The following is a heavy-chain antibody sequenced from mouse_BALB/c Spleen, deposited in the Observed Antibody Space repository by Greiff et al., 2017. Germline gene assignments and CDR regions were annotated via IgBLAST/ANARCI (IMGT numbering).Heavy chain of an antibody. CDR2: ISTYYGDA. Sequence: QVQLQQSGAELVRPGVSVKISCKGSGYTFTDYAMHWVKQSHAKSLEWIGVISTYYGDASYNQKFKGKATMTVDKSSSTAYMELARLTSEDSAIYYCARCYYGSSYYYAMDYWGQGTSVTVSS. V-gene: IGHV1S137*01. D-gene: IGHD1-1*01. CDR3: ARCYYGSSYYYAMDY. J-gene: IGHJ4*01. CDR1: GYTFTDYA.